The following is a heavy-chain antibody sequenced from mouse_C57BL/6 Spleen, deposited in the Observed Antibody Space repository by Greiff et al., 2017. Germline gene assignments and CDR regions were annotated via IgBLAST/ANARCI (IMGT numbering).Heavy chain of an antibody. J-gene: IGHJ2*01. Sequence: EVQVVESGGGLVQPGGSLSLSCAASGFTFTDYYMSWVRQPPGKALEWLGFIRNKANGYTTEYSASVKGRFTISRDNSQSILYLQMNALRAEDSATYYCARSPSYYFDYWGQGTTLTVSS. CDR1: GFTFTDYY. D-gene: IGHD2-10*02. CDR2: IRNKANGYTT. V-gene: IGHV7-3*01. CDR3: ARSPSYYFDY.